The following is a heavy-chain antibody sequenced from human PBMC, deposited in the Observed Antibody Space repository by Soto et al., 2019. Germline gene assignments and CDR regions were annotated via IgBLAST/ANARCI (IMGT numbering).Heavy chain of an antibody. V-gene: IGHV4-30-2*01. CDR3: ARGQVVAAQH. Sequence: QLRLQESGSGLVKPSQTLSLTCAVSGGSISSGGYSWSWIRQPPGKGLEWIGYIYHSGSTYYNPSLQSRVTISVDRSKNQFSLKLSSVTAADTAVYYCARGQVVAAQHWGQGTLVTVSS. D-gene: IGHD2-15*01. J-gene: IGHJ4*02. CDR2: IYHSGST. CDR1: GGSISSGGYS.